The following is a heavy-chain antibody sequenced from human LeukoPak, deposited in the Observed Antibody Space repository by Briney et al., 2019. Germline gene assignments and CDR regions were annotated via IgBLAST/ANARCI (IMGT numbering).Heavy chain of an antibody. J-gene: IGHJ4*02. V-gene: IGHV4-34*01. CDR2: INHSGSA. Sequence: ASETLSLTCAVYGGSFSGYYWSWIRQPPGKGLEWIGEINHSGSANYNPSLKSRVTISVDTSKNQFSLKLSSVTAADTAVYHCARFMVRGVGLDYWGQGTLVTVSS. CDR1: GGSFSGYY. D-gene: IGHD3-10*01. CDR3: ARFMVRGVGLDY.